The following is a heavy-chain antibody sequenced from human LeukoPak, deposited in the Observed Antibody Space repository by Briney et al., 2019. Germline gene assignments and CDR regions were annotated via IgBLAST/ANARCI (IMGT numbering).Heavy chain of an antibody. D-gene: IGHD3-3*01. Sequence: GASVKVSCKASGYTFTSYGISWVRQAPGQGLEWMGWISAYNDNTNYAQKLQGRVTMTTDTSTSTAYMELRSLRSDDTAVYYCARVYYDFWSGYEYDAFDIWGQGTMVTVSS. CDR3: ARVYYDFWSGYEYDAFDI. CDR1: GYTFTSYG. CDR2: ISAYNDNT. V-gene: IGHV1-18*01. J-gene: IGHJ3*02.